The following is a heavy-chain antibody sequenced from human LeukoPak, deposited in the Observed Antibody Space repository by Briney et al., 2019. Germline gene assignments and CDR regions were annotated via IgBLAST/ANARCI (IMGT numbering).Heavy chain of an antibody. D-gene: IGHD5-18*01. CDR3: ARVRRSTAMVIPDGAFDI. J-gene: IGHJ3*02. V-gene: IGHV3-30-3*01. Sequence: PGGSLRLSCAASGLTFSSYAMHWVRQAPGKGLEWVAVISYDGSNKYYADSVKGRFTISRDNSKNTLYLQMNSLRAEDTAVYYCARVRRSTAMVIPDGAFDIWGQGTMVTVSS. CDR1: GLTFSSYA. CDR2: ISYDGSNK.